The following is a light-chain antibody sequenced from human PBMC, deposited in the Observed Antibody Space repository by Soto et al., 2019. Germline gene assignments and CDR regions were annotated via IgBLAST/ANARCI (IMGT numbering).Light chain of an antibody. CDR2: DAS. Sequence: DIVLTQSPAALSLSPGESATLSCRASQSVGGYLLWFQQKPGQPPRLLIYDASNRASGIPARFSGSGSGTDFTLTISRLEPEDFAVYSCHHRSKWPYTFGQGTKLEIK. CDR1: QSVGGY. V-gene: IGKV3-11*01. J-gene: IGKJ2*01. CDR3: HHRSKWPYT.